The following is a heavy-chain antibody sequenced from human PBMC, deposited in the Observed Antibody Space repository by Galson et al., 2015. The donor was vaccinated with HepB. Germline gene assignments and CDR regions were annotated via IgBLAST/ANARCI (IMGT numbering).Heavy chain of an antibody. J-gene: IGHJ4*02. CDR2: ISYDGSNK. D-gene: IGHD6-25*01. V-gene: IGHV3-30*18. CDR1: GFTFSSYG. Sequence: SLRLSCAASGFTFSSYGMHWVRQAPGKGLEWVAVISYDGSNKYYADSVKGRFTISRDNSKNTLYLRMNSLRAEDTAVYYCAKEHHSSGKRVTVRAYIDGWGQGTLGTGTS. CDR3: AKEHHSSGKRVTVRAYIDG.